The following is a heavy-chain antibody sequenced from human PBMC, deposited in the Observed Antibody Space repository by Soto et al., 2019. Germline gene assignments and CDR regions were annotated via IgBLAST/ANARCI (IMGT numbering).Heavy chain of an antibody. CDR1: GYTFTGYY. D-gene: IGHD2-2*02. CDR2: IDLHSGGT. Sequence: QVQLVQSGAEVKKPGASVKVSCKASGYTFTGYYMHWVRQAPGQGLEWVGWIDLHSGGTNYAQKFQGRVTMTRDTSINTGYMDLSGLRSDDTAMYFCARGMPAAIHLGWLVPWGQGTLVTVSS. J-gene: IGHJ5*02. CDR3: ARGMPAAIHLGWLVP. V-gene: IGHV1-2*02.